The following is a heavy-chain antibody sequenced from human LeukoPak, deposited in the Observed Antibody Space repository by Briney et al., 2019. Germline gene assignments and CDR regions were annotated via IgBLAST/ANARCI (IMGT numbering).Heavy chain of an antibody. CDR1: GYTFTSYG. CDR2: ISAYNGNT. D-gene: IGHD4-23*01. Sequence: ASVKVSCKASGYTFTSYGISWVRQAPGQGLEWMGWISAYNGNTNYAQKLQGRVTMITGTSTSTAYMELSSLRSEDTAVYYCATDHWSYGGFVGYWGQGTLVTVSS. V-gene: IGHV1-18*01. J-gene: IGHJ4*02. CDR3: ATDHWSYGGFVGY.